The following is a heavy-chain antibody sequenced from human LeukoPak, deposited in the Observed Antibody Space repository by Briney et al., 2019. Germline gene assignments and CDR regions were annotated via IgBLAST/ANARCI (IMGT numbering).Heavy chain of an antibody. Sequence: GGSLRLSCAASGFTFSSYWMSWVRQAPGKGLEWVANIKQDGSEKYYVDSVKGRFTIPRDNAKNSLYLQMNSLRAEDTAVYYCARDYYDSSGYYYVRVYFDYWGQGTLVTVSS. D-gene: IGHD3-22*01. J-gene: IGHJ4*02. CDR2: IKQDGSEK. CDR1: GFTFSSYW. V-gene: IGHV3-7*03. CDR3: ARDYYDSSGYYYVRVYFDY.